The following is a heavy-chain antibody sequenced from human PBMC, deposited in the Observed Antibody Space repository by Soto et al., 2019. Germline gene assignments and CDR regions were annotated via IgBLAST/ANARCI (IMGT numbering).Heavy chain of an antibody. CDR3: ARAQAGFFGSGSYYNGLFDF. Sequence: SETLSLTCTFSGGSISSRSYYLGWIRQPPGKGLEWIGNMYYSGDIYYKPSLKSRVTISVDTSKNQFSLKLSSVTAADTAVYYCARAQAGFFGSGSYYNGLFDFWGQGTLVTVSS. V-gene: IGHV4-39*01. D-gene: IGHD3-10*01. J-gene: IGHJ4*02. CDR1: GGSISSRSYY. CDR2: MYYSGDI.